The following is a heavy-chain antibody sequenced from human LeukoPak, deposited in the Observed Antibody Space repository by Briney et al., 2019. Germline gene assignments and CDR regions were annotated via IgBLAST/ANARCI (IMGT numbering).Heavy chain of an antibody. D-gene: IGHD3-22*01. V-gene: IGHV3-64*02. Sequence: GGSLRLSCAASGFTFGSYAMHWVRQAPGKGLEYVSAISSSGHNSFYGDSVRGRFTISRDNSKNTLYLQMNSLRAEDTAVYYCARGPYYYDSGGAFDIWGQGTMVTVSS. CDR1: GFTFGSYA. CDR2: ISSSGHNS. J-gene: IGHJ3*02. CDR3: ARGPYYYDSGGAFDI.